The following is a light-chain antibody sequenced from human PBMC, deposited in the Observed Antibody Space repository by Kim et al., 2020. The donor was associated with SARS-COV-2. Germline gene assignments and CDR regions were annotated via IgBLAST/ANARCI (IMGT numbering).Light chain of an antibody. CDR1: NIGSKS. CDR2: YDN. Sequence: SYELTQPPSVSVAPGKTARITCGGNNIGSKSVHWYQQKPGQAPVLAIYYDNDRPSGIPERFSGSNSGNTTTLTIRRVEGGDEADYYCQGCDSSSDLPVFGGGTQLTVL. V-gene: IGLV3-21*04. J-gene: IGLJ3*02. CDR3: QGCDSSSDLPV.